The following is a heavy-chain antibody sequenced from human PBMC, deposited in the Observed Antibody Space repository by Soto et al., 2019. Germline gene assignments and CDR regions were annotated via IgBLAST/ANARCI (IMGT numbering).Heavy chain of an antibody. CDR1: GGTISNYY. D-gene: IGHD4-17*01. CDR3: TRLRGYYGDYPHFDS. J-gene: IGHJ4*02. CDR2: MYYSGST. Sequence: SETLSLTCTVSGGTISNYYWSWIRQPPGKGLEWMGYMYYSGSTKYNPSLKSRGSIAVGTAKNQFFLKLNSVTAADTAVYCCTRLRGYYGDYPHFDSWGQGTLVTVSS. V-gene: IGHV4-59*01.